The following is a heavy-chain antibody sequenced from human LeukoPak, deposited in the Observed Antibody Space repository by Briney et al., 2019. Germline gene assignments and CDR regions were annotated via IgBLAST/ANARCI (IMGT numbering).Heavy chain of an antibody. J-gene: IGHJ4*02. V-gene: IGHV3-30*02. D-gene: IGHD5-12*01. CDR1: GFTFSDCS. CDR2: IRYDGIGK. Sequence: GGSLRLSCAASGFTFSDCSMHWVRLAPGKGLEWVAFIRYDGIGKSYADSVKGRFTVSRDNSKNTLFLQMNSLRTEDTAVYYCAKEPGSTGAYDTWSQGTLVTVSS. CDR3: AKEPGSTGAYDT.